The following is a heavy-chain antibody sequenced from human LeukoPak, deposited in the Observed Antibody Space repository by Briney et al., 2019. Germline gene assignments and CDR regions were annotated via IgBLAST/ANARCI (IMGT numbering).Heavy chain of an antibody. D-gene: IGHD4-17*01. CDR3: ARGDFDDYGDYVDAFEF. J-gene: IGHJ3*01. CDR1: GFTFSSYW. Sequence: GGSLRLSCAASGFTFSSYWMSWVRQVPGKGLEWVANIKPDGSEKYCVGSVKGRFTIYRDDAKNSLYLQMNSLRAEDTALYYCARGDFDDYGDYVDAFEFWGQGTMVTVSA. V-gene: IGHV3-7*01. CDR2: IKPDGSEK.